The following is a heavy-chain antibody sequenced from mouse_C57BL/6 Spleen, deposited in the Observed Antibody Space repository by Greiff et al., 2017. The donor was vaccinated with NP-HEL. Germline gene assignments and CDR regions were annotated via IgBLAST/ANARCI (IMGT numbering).Heavy chain of an antibody. CDR2: INPSTGGT. J-gene: IGHJ2*01. CDR1: GYSFTGYY. CDR3: ARTDYGSSGFDY. V-gene: IGHV1-42*01. D-gene: IGHD1-1*01. Sequence: EVQLQQSGPELVKPGASVKLSCKASGYSFTGYYMNWVKQSPEKSLEWIGEINPSTGGTTYNQKFKAKATLTVDKSSSTAYMQLKSLTSEDSAVYYCARTDYGSSGFDYWGQGTTLTVSS.